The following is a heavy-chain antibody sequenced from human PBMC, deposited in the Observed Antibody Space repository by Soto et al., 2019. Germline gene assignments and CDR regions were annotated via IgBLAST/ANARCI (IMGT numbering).Heavy chain of an antibody. CDR3: ARDRRSQTHYYGMDV. CDR1: GFTFSSYW. V-gene: IGHV3-7*01. Sequence: EVQLVESGGGLVQPGGSLRLSCAASGFTFSSYWMSWVRQAPGKGLEWVANIKQDGSEKYYVDSVKGRFTISRDNAKNSLDLQMNSLRAEDTAVYYCARDRRSQTHYYGMDVWGQGTTGTVSS. J-gene: IGHJ6*02. D-gene: IGHD1-26*01. CDR2: IKQDGSEK.